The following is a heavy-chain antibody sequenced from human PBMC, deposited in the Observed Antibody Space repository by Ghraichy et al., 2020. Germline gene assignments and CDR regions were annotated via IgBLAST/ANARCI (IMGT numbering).Heavy chain of an antibody. J-gene: IGHJ3*01. CDR1: GFSISSAYY. V-gene: IGHV4-38-2*02. Sequence: SETLSLTCTVSGFSISSAYYWGWFRRPPAKGLVWIGTIYHSRSSYYNPSLKSRVTMSVDTSKNEFSLNLSSVTAAETAVYYCARPNSSGWGDAFDLWGQGTMVTVSS. D-gene: IGHD6-19*01. CDR3: ARPNSSGWGDAFDL. CDR2: IYHSRSS.